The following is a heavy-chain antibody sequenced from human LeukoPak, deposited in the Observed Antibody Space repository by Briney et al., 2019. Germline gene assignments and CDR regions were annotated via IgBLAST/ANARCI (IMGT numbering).Heavy chain of an antibody. CDR3: AREVSGPRAYYFDY. CDR1: GYTISTTYY. V-gene: IGHV4-38-2*02. J-gene: IGHJ4*02. D-gene: IGHD2-8*01. CDR2: IYYSGST. Sequence: SETLSLTCTVSGYTISTTYYWGWIRQPPGKGLEWIGNIYYSGSTYYNPSLKSRVTISVNTSKNQFSLQLSSVTAADTAVYYCAREVSGPRAYYFDYWGQGTLVTVSS.